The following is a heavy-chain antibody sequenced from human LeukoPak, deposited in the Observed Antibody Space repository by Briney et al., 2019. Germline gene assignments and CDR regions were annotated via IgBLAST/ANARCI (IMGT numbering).Heavy chain of an antibody. Sequence: GGSLRLSCAASGFTFSSYAMSWVRQAPRKGLEWVSSISGSGGSTHYADSVKGRFTISRDNSKNTLYLQMNSLRVEDTAVYYCAKVGDSSGYYVVDYWGQGTLVTVSS. D-gene: IGHD3-22*01. V-gene: IGHV3-23*01. CDR2: ISGSGGST. J-gene: IGHJ4*02. CDR3: AKVGDSSGYYVVDY. CDR1: GFTFSSYA.